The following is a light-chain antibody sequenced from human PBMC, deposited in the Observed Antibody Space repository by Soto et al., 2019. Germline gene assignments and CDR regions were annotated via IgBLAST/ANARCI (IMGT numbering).Light chain of an antibody. CDR3: LVCHSDALVV. CDR2: DTN. J-gene: IGLJ2*01. CDR1: TGAVSDGHY. Sequence: QTVVTQEPSLTVSPGGKVTLTCGFSTGAVSDGHYPYWFQQKPGQAPRTLIYDTNNKLSWTPARFSGSLLGGKAALTLSGAQPEDEAEYYCLVCHSDALVVFGGGTKLTVL. V-gene: IGLV7-46*01.